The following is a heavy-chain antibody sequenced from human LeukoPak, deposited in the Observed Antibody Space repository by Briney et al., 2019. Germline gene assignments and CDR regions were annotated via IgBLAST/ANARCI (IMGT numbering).Heavy chain of an antibody. D-gene: IGHD6-19*01. J-gene: IGHJ4*02. CDR2: ISGTGDST. V-gene: IGHV3-23*01. Sequence: GGSLRLSCAASGFTFTSFAMSWVRQAPGEGLEWVSSISGTGDSTYYVDSVKGRFTISRDNSRNTLYLQMNSLRAEDTAVYYCAKDHGVAVAGMYYWGQGTLVTVSS. CDR3: AKDHGVAVAGMYY. CDR1: GFTFTSFA.